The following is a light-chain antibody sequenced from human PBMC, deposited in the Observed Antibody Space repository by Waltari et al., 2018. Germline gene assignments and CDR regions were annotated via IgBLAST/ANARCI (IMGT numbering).Light chain of an antibody. J-gene: IGLJ3*02. CDR3: YSATDNYRV. CDR1: VLAKQY. Sequence: SYELTQPSSVSVSPGQTARITCSGDVLAKQYARWFQQKPGQAPVVVIYKDRARPSGIPERFSGSSSGTTVTLTISGAQVEDEGDYYCYSATDNYRVFGGGTKLTVL. CDR2: KDR. V-gene: IGLV3-27*01.